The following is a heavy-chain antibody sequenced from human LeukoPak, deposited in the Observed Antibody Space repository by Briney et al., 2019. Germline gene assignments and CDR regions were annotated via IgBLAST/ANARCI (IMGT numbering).Heavy chain of an antibody. V-gene: IGHV3-30-3*01. J-gene: IGHJ6*02. CDR1: GFTFSSYA. Sequence: GRSLRLSCAASGFTFSSYAMHWVRQAPGKGLEWVAVISYDGSNKYYADSVKGRFTISRDNSKNTLYLQMNSLRAEDTAVYYCARDQGSKYGSAWADVWGQGTTVTVSS. D-gene: IGHD3-10*01. CDR2: ISYDGSNK. CDR3: ARDQGSKYGSAWADV.